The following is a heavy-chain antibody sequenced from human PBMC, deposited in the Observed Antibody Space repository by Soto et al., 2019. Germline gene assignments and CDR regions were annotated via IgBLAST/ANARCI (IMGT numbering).Heavy chain of an antibody. CDR1: GFTFSSYA. Sequence: GGSLRLSCAASGFTFSSYAMSWVRQAPGKGLEWVSSITSTGDRAYYADSVKGRFTVSRDNSKNTLYLQMNSLRAEDTTVYYCAKYYMVTRSPFDYWGQGTLVTVSS. J-gene: IGHJ4*02. V-gene: IGHV3-23*01. D-gene: IGHD5-18*01. CDR3: AKYYMVTRSPFDY. CDR2: ITSTGDRA.